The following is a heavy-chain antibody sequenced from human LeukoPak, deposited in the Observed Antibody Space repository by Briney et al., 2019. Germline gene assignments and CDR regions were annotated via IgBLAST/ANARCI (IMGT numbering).Heavy chain of an antibody. CDR1: GFTVSSNY. V-gene: IGHV3-53*01. J-gene: IGHJ4*02. CDR3: ARVLGRSSGWYAVGTVDY. D-gene: IGHD6-19*01. CDR2: IYSGGNT. Sequence: GGSLRLSCAACGFTVSSNYMSWVRQAPGKGLEWVSVIYSGGNTYYADSVTGRFTISRDNSKNTLYLQMDSLRAEDTAVYYCARVLGRSSGWYAVGTVDYWGQGTLVTVSS.